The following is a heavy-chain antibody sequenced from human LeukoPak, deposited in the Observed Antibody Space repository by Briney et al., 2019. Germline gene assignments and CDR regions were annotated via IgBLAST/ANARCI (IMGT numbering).Heavy chain of an antibody. CDR2: IIPILGIA. V-gene: IGHV1-69*04. Sequence: SVKVSCKASGYTFTSYAISWVRQAPGQGLEWMGRIIPILGIANYAQKFQGRVTITADKSTSTAYMELSSLRSEDTAVYYCARAIGSGSYLLDYWGQGTLVTVSS. J-gene: IGHJ4*02. CDR3: ARAIGSGSYLLDY. CDR1: GYTFTSYA. D-gene: IGHD3-10*01.